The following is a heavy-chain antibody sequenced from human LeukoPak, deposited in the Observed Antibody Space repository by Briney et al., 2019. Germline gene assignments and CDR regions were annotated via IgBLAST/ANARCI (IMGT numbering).Heavy chain of an antibody. CDR1: GFTFNSDA. CDR3: AKGYYDILTDYFHNWFNP. CDR2: ISGRGGSI. V-gene: IGHV3-23*01. J-gene: IGHJ5*02. D-gene: IGHD3-9*01. Sequence: PGGSLRLSWVASGFTFNSDAVSWVRQAPGVGLEWVSTISGRGGSIFYADSVKGRFTISRDNSKNTLYLQMNSLRADDTAVYYCAKGYYDILTDYFHNWFNPWAREPWSSSPQ.